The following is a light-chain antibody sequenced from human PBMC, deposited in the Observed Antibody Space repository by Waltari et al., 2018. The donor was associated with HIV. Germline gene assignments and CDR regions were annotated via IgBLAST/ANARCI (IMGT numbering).Light chain of an antibody. CDR2: GAS. CDR3: QQYKNWAPGRT. Sequence: EIVMTQSPATLSVSPGERATLSCRASQSVNSNLAWYQQKPGQAPRLLIYGASTRATVIPARFSGSGSGTEFTLTISSLQSEDFAVYYCQQYKNWAPGRTFGQGTKVEIK. V-gene: IGKV3-15*01. CDR1: QSVNSN. J-gene: IGKJ1*01.